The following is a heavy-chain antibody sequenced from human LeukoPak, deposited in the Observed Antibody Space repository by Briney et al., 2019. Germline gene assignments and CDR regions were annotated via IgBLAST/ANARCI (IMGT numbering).Heavy chain of an antibody. CDR1: GGXVSSGSYY. D-gene: IGHD6-19*01. CDR3: ATMHSSARYSY. Sequence: SETLSLTCTVSGGXVSSGSYYWSWIRQPPGKGLEWIGYIYYSGSTNYKSSLKSRVTISVDTSKNQFSLKLSSVTAADTAVYYCATMHSSARYSYWGQGTLVTVSS. CDR2: IYYSGST. J-gene: IGHJ4*02. V-gene: IGHV4-61*01.